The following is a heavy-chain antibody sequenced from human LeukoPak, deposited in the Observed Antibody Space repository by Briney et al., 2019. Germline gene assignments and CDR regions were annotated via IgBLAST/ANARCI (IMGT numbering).Heavy chain of an antibody. CDR2: IHTSGST. D-gene: IGHD6-13*01. CDR1: GGSITSYY. Sequence: SETLSLTCTVSGGSITSYYWSYIRQPAGKGLEWIGRIHTSGSTNYNPSLKSRVTISVDTSKNQFSLKLSSVTAADTAVYYCARSYFRGYSSSLNGYWGQGTLVTVSS. CDR3: ARSYFRGYSSSLNGY. J-gene: IGHJ4*02. V-gene: IGHV4-4*07.